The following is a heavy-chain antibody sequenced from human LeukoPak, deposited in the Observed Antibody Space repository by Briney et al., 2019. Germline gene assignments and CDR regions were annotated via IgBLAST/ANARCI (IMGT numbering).Heavy chain of an antibody. J-gene: IGHJ4*02. CDR1: GFTFSNYA. V-gene: IGHV3-21*01. CDR2: ISSSSSSYI. D-gene: IGHD2-8*01. Sequence: GGSLRLPCAASGFTFSNYAMNWVRQAPGKGLEWVSSISSSSSSYIYYADSVKGRFTISRDNAKNSLYLQMNSLRAEDTAVYYCAREGDVLMVYADYWGQGTLVTVSS. CDR3: AREGDVLMVYADY.